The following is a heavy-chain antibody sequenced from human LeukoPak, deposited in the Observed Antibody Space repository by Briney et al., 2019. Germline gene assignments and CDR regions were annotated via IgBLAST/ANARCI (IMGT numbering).Heavy chain of an antibody. D-gene: IGHD6-19*01. J-gene: IGHJ4*02. V-gene: IGHV4-61*02. CDR2: IYSSGST. Sequence: SETLSLTCTVSGGSISGSYYWSWIRQPAGKRLEWIGRIYSSGSTNYDPSLKSRVTISVDKSNNQFSLMLNSVTAADTAVYYCARGKQYAVDYWGQGTLVTVSS. CDR3: ARGKQYAVDY. CDR1: GGSISGSYY.